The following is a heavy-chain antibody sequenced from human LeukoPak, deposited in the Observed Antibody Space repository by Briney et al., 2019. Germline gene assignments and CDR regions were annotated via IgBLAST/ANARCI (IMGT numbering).Heavy chain of an antibody. CDR3: ARDSHDYGDYFSFDY. J-gene: IGHJ4*02. D-gene: IGHD4-17*01. CDR2: INHSGST. CDR1: GGSFSGYY. V-gene: IGHV4-34*01. Sequence: SETLSLTCAVYGGSFSGYYWSWIRQPPGKGLEWIGEINHSGSTNYNPSLKSRVTISVDTSKNQFSLKLSSVTAADTAVYYCARDSHDYGDYFSFDYWGQGTLVTVSS.